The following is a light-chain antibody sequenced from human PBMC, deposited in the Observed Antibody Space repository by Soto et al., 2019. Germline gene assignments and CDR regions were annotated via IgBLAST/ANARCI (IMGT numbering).Light chain of an antibody. CDR3: QQLGSCPYT. J-gene: IGKJ2*01. CDR1: QSVNNNY. V-gene: IGKV3-20*01. CDR2: GAS. Sequence: EIVLTQSPGTLSLSPGERATLSCRASQSVNNNYLAWYQQKPGQAPRLLINGASSRATGIPDRFSGSGSGTDFTLSISRVEPEDFAVYHCQQLGSCPYTFGQGTNLEIK.